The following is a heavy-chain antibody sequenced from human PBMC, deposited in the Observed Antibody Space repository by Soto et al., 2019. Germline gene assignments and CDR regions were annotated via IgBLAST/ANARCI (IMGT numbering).Heavy chain of an antibody. J-gene: IGHJ4*02. CDR3: ANPYGGNPYPYHYFDY. CDR2: ISGSGGST. Sequence: PGGSLRLSCAASGFTFSSYGMHWVRQAPGKGLEWVSAISGSGGSTYYADSVKGRFTISRDNSKNTLYLQMNSLRAEDTAVYYCANPYGGNPYPYHYFDYWGQGTLVTVSS. V-gene: IGHV3-23*01. D-gene: IGHD2-15*01. CDR1: GFTFSSYG.